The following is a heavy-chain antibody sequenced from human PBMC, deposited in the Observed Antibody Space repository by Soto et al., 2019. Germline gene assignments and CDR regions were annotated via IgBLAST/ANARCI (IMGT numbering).Heavy chain of an antibody. CDR2: IIPIFGTA. J-gene: IGHJ6*02. Sequence: GASVKVSCKASGGTFSSYAISWVRQAPGQGLEWMGGIIPIFGTANYAQKFQARVTITADESTSTAYMELSSLRSEDTAVYYCARAQGIAAAGTVHYYYGMDVWGQGTTVTVSS. CDR3: ARAQGIAAAGTVHYYYGMDV. CDR1: GGTFSSYA. D-gene: IGHD6-13*01. V-gene: IGHV1-69*13.